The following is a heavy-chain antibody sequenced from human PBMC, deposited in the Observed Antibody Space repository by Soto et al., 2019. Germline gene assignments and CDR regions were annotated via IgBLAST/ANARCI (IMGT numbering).Heavy chain of an antibody. D-gene: IGHD2-21*01. J-gene: IGHJ6*02. CDR3: AASCVGCGGFNYYGMDV. CDR1: GGSISSGGYY. CDR2: IYYSGTT. V-gene: IGHV4-31*03. Sequence: KPSETLSLTCTVSGGSISSGGYYWNWIRQHPGKGLEWIGYIYYSGTTYYNPSLKSRVTISVDTSKNQFSLKLSSVTAADTAVYYCAASCVGCGGFNYYGMDVWGQGTTVTVSS.